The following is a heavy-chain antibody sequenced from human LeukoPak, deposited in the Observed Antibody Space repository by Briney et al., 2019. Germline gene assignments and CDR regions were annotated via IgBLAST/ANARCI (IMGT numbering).Heavy chain of an antibody. V-gene: IGHV5-51*01. J-gene: IGHJ4*02. CDR3: ARQFTMIRGGADY. Sequence: GESLKISCKGSGYSFSTYWIVWVRQLPGRGLEWMGIIYPHDSDIRYSPSFQGQVTFSVDKSNSTAYVQWSSLKASDSGMYYCARQFTMIRGGADYWGQGTLVTVSS. CDR1: GYSFSTYW. CDR2: IYPHDSDI. D-gene: IGHD3-10*01.